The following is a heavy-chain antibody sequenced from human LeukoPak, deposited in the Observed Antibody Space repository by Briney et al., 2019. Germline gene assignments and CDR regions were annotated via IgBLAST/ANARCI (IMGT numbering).Heavy chain of an antibody. CDR2: IYSGGST. D-gene: IGHD1-26*01. Sequence: GGSLRLSCAASGFTVSSNYMSWVRQAPGKGLEWVSVIYSGGSTYYADSVKGRFTISRDNSKNTLYLQMNSLRAEDTAVYYCARGIVRAPAAFDYWGQGTLVTVSS. CDR1: GFTVSSNY. CDR3: ARGIVRAPAAFDY. J-gene: IGHJ4*02. V-gene: IGHV3-53*01.